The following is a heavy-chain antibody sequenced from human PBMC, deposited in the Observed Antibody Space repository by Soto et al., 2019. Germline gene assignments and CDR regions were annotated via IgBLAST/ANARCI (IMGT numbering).Heavy chain of an antibody. CDR2: INYRGTT. Sequence: QVQLQESGPGLVKPSQTLSLTCTVSGGSIIDGQTYLNWIRQHPERGLEWMGYINYRGTTNYSPALKSRNLISIGTLKNPFSLRLTSVTAADTAVYYCARDAPGVAPYWGQGTLVTVSS. J-gene: IGHJ4*02. V-gene: IGHV4-31*03. CDR1: GGSIIDGQTY. D-gene: IGHD2-15*01. CDR3: ARDAPGVAPY.